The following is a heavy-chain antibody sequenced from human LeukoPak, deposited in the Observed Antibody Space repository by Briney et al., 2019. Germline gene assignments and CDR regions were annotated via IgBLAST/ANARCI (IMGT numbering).Heavy chain of an antibody. D-gene: IGHD2-2*01. Sequence: GGSLRLSCAASGVIFRQDWMSWVRQAPGKGLEWVGNIKQDGRGNVYVDSVRGGVTISRDNAKNSLYLQMHSLRAEHPAVYYCARPRYCSSISCYFHAFDVWGQGTMVTVSS. V-gene: IGHV3-7*01. CDR2: IKQDGRGN. CDR1: GVIFRQDW. J-gene: IGHJ3*01. CDR3: ARPRYCSSISCYFHAFDV.